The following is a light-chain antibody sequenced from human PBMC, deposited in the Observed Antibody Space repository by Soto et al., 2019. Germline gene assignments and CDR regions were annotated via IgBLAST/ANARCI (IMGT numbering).Light chain of an antibody. CDR1: SSNIGAGYD. J-gene: IGLJ2*01. CDR3: QSYDTSLSGVI. Sequence: QSVLTQTPSVSGAPGQKITMSCIGSSSNIGAGYDVHWYQQLPGAAPRLLIYADNNRPSGVPDRFSASNSGTSASLAITGLQGEDEAVYYCQSYDTSLSGVIFGAGTKLTVL. V-gene: IGLV1-40*01. CDR2: ADN.